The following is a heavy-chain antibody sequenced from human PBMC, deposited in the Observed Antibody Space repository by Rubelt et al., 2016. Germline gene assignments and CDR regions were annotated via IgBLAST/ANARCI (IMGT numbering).Heavy chain of an antibody. Sequence: WVRQAPGKGLEWVANIKEDGSERHYVDSVKGRFTISRENAKNSLYLQMNSLRVEDTAVYYCAKDVPPGEFAPLFDYWGQGTLVTVSS. J-gene: IGHJ4*02. CDR2: IKEDGSER. D-gene: IGHD1-26*01. CDR3: AKDVPPGEFAPLFDY. V-gene: IGHV3-7*05.